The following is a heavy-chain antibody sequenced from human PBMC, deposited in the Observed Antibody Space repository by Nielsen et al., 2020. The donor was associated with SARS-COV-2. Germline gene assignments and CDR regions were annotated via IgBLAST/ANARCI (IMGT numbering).Heavy chain of an antibody. V-gene: IGHV3-11*03. CDR2: ISSSSSYT. CDR3: ARIYYYDSSGYYSPEYFQH. Sequence: GGSLRLSCAASGFTFSDYYMSWIRQAPGKGLEWVSYISSSSSYTNYADSVKGRFTISRDNAKNSLYLQMNSLRAEDTAVYYCARIYYYDSSGYYSPEYFQHWGQGTLVTVSS. CDR1: GFTFSDYY. J-gene: IGHJ1*01. D-gene: IGHD3-22*01.